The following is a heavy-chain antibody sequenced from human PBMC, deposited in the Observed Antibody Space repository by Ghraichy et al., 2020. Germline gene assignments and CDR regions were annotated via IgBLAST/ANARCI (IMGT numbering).Heavy chain of an antibody. CDR1: GGSISSGDYY. J-gene: IGHJ3*02. CDR3: ARTLYCSGGSCYKNAFDI. V-gene: IGHV4-30-4*01. Sequence: SETLSLTCTVSGGSISSGDYYWSWIRQPPGKGLEWIGYIYYSGSTYYNPSLKSRVTISVDTSKNQFSLKLSSVTAADTAVYYCARTLYCSGGSCYKNAFDIWGQGTMVTVSS. D-gene: IGHD2-15*01. CDR2: IYYSGST.